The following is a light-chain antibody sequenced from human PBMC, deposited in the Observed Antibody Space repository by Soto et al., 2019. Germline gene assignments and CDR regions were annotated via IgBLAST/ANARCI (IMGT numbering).Light chain of an antibody. Sequence: QVTKSAFSLSASVADLVXXXXXASQAIGKHLAWYQQKAGKVPXLLIXAXYXLXXGVPXRFSGSGSGTDFSLSISSLQPEDVATYYCQKYXGAXNTFGEGTKVDIK. J-gene: IGKJ4*02. CDR3: QKYXGAXNT. CDR2: AXY. V-gene: IGKV1-27*01. CDR1: QAIGKH.